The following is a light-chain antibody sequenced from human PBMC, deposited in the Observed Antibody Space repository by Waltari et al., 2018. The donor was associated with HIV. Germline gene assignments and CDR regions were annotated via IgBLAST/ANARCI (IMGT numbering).Light chain of an antibody. CDR2: INTDGSH. CDR1: SGHTSNA. V-gene: IGLV4-69*01. Sequence: QLVLTQSPSASASLGASVKLTCTLSSGHTSNAIAWHQQQPEKGPRFLLKINTDGSHDRGDGIPDRFSGSSSGAERYLTISRLQSEDEADYSCQAWGAGIRVFGGGTKLTVL. J-gene: IGLJ3*02. CDR3: QAWGAGIRV.